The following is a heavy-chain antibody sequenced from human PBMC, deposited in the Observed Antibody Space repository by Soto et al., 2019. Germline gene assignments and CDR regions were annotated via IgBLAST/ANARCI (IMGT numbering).Heavy chain of an antibody. CDR1: GFTFSNYG. Sequence: QVQVVESGGGVVQPGRSLKLSCAASGFTFSNYGMHWVRQAPGKGLEWVAVISHDETYKDYADSVRGRFTISRDNSENTLYLHMISLRAQDAAVYFCARDIWRDGYRYFDYWGQGTLVTVSS. CDR3: ARDIWRDGYRYFDY. J-gene: IGHJ4*02. V-gene: IGHV3-33*01. CDR2: ISHDETYK. D-gene: IGHD5-12*01.